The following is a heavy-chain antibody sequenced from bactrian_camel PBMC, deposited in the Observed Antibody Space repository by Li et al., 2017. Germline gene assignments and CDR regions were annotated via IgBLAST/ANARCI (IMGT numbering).Heavy chain of an antibody. Sequence: VQLVESGGGLVQPGGSLRLSCAAAGFTFSSVSMSWVRQAPGQEREGVAGFERDGLTQYADSVKGRFTISKDNIKNTLYLQMDSLKPEDTGLYYCAARLCGALGSLAAHLYTNWGQGTQVTVS. V-gene: IGHV3S10*01. CDR3: AARLCGALGSLAAHLYTN. CDR1: GFTFSSVS. CDR2: FERDGLT. D-gene: IGHD5*01. J-gene: IGHJ4*01.